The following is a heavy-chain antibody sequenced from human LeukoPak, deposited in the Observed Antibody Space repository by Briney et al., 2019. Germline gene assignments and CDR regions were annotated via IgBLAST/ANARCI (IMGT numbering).Heavy chain of an antibody. CDR3: AKDSYNWHDRGDVFDV. J-gene: IGHJ3*01. V-gene: IGHV1-24*01. CDR2: FDPEDGET. CDR1: GYTLTELS. Sequence: GASVKVSCKVSGYTLTELSMHWVRQAPGKGLEWMGGFDPEDGETIYAQKFQGRVSMTTDTSTSTAYMEPRGLRSDDTAVYYCAKDSYNWHDRGDVFDVWGHGTMVTVS. D-gene: IGHD1-20*01.